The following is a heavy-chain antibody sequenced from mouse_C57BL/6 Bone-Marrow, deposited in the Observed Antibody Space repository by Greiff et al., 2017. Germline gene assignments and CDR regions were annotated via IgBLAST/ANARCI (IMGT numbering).Heavy chain of an antibody. CDR2: IHPNSGST. D-gene: IGHD1-1*02. Sequence: QVQLQQSGAELVKPGASVKLSCKASGYTFTSYWMHWVKQRPGQGLEWIGMIHPNSGSTNYNEKFKSKATLTADTSSSTAYMQLSSLTSDDAAVYYCSRGSYDWYFDVWGTGTTVTVSS. J-gene: IGHJ1*03. CDR3: SRGSYDWYFDV. V-gene: IGHV1-64*01. CDR1: GYTFTSYW.